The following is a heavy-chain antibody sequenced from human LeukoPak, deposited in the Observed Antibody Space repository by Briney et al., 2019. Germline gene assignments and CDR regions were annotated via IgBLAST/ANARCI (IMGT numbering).Heavy chain of an antibody. V-gene: IGHV3-72*01. CDR3: AKSPTRWGAEGSFDI. J-gene: IGHJ3*02. D-gene: IGHD3-16*01. CDR2: IANKANSYTT. CDR1: GFTFSDHY. Sequence: GGSLRLSCAASGFTFSDHYMDWVRQAPGKGLEWVGRIANKANSYTTEYAASVKGRFTISRDDSKNSLYLQMNSLKTEDTAVYYCAKSPTRWGAEGSFDIWGQGTMVTVSS.